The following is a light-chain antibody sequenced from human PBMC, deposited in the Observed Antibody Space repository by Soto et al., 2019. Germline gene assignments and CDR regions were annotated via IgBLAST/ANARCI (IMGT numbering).Light chain of an antibody. CDR1: SDAVGAYNS. CDR3: CSSAPESTYV. J-gene: IGLJ1*01. V-gene: IGLV2-23*01. CDR2: KGT. Sequence: QSALAQPASVSGSPGQSITISCTGTSDAVGAYNSVSWYQQLPHKAPQVILYKGTQRPSGVSSRFSGSTSVNAACLTISGLQADDEADYFCCSSAPESTYVFGTGTKVTVL.